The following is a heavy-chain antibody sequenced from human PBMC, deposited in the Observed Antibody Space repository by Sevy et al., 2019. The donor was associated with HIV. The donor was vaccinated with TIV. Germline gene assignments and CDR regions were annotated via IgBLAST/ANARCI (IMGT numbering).Heavy chain of an antibody. J-gene: IGHJ4*02. D-gene: IGHD6-25*01. CDR2: IWPDEYTT. CDR3: VGSGYPNYFDS. Sequence: GGSLRLSCAASGFTFSNSGMHWVRQAPDKGLEWVAVIWPDEYTTYYVDSVKGRFTISRDNSKNAPYLQMNRLRVEDTALYYCVGSGYPNYFDSWGQGIQVTVSS. CDR1: GFTFSNSG. V-gene: IGHV3-33*01.